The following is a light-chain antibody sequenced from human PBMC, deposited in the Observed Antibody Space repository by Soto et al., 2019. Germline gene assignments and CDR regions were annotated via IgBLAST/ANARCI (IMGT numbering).Light chain of an antibody. V-gene: IGKV3-11*01. Sequence: EIVFTQSPATLSLSPGERATLSCRSSESIISYLAWYQQKPGQAPRLLIYDASNRATGVPARFSGSGSGTDFTLTIRSLEPEDFAVYYCQQRSDWPRVTFGQGTRLEIK. J-gene: IGKJ5*01. CDR2: DAS. CDR3: QQRSDWPRVT. CDR1: ESIISY.